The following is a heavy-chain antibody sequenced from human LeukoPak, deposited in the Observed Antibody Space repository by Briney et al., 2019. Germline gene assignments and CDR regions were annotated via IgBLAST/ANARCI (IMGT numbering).Heavy chain of an antibody. Sequence: EGSLRLSCAASGFTFSSYGMHWVRQAPGKGLEWVAVIIHDGSNKDYADSVKGRFTISRDNSKNTLYLQMNSLRTEDTAVYYCAKVPTGVGSGSYWGQGTLVTVSS. D-gene: IGHD3-10*01. V-gene: IGHV3-30*18. CDR1: GFTFSSYG. J-gene: IGHJ4*02. CDR2: IIHDGSNK. CDR3: AKVPTGVGSGSY.